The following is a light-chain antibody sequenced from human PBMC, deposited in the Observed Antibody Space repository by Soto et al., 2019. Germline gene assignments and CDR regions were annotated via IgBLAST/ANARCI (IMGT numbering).Light chain of an antibody. J-gene: IGKJ1*01. V-gene: IGKV1-5*01. CDR1: QSIGTW. CDR3: QQHNTYSGT. CDR2: DAS. Sequence: DIQMTQSPSTLSASVGGRVTITCRASQSIGTWLAWYQQKPGKAPKLLIYDASSLERGVPSRFSGGGSGTEFTLTITSLQPDDFGTYYCQQHNTYSGTFGQGTQVEVK.